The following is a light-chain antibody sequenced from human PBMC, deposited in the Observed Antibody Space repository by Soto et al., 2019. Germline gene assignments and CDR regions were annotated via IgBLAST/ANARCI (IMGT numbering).Light chain of an antibody. CDR3: CSYAGSSTFVYV. V-gene: IGLV2-23*03. Sequence: QSVLTQPASVSGSPGQSITISCTGTSSDAGSYNLVSWYQQHPGKAPKLMIYEGSKRPSGVSNRFSGSKSGNTASLTISGLQAEDEADYYCCSYAGSSTFVYVFGTGTKVTVL. CDR2: EGS. CDR1: SSDAGSYNL. J-gene: IGLJ1*01.